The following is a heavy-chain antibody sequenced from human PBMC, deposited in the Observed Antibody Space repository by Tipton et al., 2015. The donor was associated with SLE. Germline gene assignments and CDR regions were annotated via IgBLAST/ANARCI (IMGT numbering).Heavy chain of an antibody. V-gene: IGHV4-39*07. D-gene: IGHD1-20*01. CDR3: ARGKWDNWNSRFDP. Sequence: GLVKPSETLSLTCTVSGGSISGTSYYWGWIRQPPGKGLEWIGSIYYSGRTFYNPSLKSRVTISVDKSENQFSPKLTSVTAADTAVYYCARGKWDNWNSRFDPWGQGTLVTVSS. J-gene: IGHJ5*02. CDR1: GGSISGTSYY. CDR2: IYYSGRT.